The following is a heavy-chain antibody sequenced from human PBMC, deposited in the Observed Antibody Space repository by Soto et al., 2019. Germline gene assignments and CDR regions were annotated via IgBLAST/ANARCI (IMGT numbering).Heavy chain of an antibody. Sequence: GGSLRLSCAASGFSFSVYSMNWVRQAPGKGLEWVSYTNGRDGAINYVDSVKGRFTISIDVAKNSLYLQMNSLRDEDTAVYFCARDHLWAFDYWGQGVLVTVSS. CDR2: TNGRDGAI. V-gene: IGHV3-48*02. CDR1: GFSFSVYS. J-gene: IGHJ4*02. CDR3: ARDHLWAFDY. D-gene: IGHD3-3*02.